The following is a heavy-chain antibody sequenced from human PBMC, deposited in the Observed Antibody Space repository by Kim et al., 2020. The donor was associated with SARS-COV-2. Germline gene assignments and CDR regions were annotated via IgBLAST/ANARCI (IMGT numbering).Heavy chain of an antibody. J-gene: IGHJ4*01. CDR3: ARVLGNIWSGYCLDY. V-gene: IGHV3-21*01. Sequence: GGSLRLSCAGSGFSFSSYAFNWVRQAPGKGLEWVSSINSGSVFKYYADSVKGRFTISRDDANSSLFLQMDSLRAEHTAVYYCARVLGNIWSGYCLDYWG. CDR2: INSGSVFK. CDR1: GFSFSSYA. D-gene: IGHD3-3*01.